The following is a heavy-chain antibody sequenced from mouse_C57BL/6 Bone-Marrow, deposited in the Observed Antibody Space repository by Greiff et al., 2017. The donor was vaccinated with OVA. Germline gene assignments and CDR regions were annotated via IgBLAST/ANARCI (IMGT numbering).Heavy chain of an antibody. V-gene: IGHV6-3*01. CDR1: GFTFSNYW. J-gene: IGHJ2*01. Sequence: EVKLVESGGGLVQPGGSMKLSCVASGFTFSNYWMNWVRQSPEKGLEWVAQIRLKSDNYATHYAESVKGRFTISRDDSKSSVYLQMNNLRAEDTGIYYCTAAVVPIDYWGQGTTLTVSS. CDR3: TAAVVPIDY. D-gene: IGHD1-1*01. CDR2: IRLKSDNYAT.